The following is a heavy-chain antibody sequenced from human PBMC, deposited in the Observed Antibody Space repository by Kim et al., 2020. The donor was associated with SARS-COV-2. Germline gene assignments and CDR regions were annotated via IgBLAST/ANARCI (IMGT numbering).Heavy chain of an antibody. CDR3: ARAPSDFWSGYYTNYYYYMDV. D-gene: IGHD3-3*01. V-gene: IGHV1-8*01. CDR1: GYTFTSYD. J-gene: IGHJ6*03. Sequence: ASVKVSCKASGYTFTSYDINWVRQATGQGLEWMGWMNPNSGNTGYAQKFQGRVTMTRNTSISTAYMELSSLRSEDTAVYYCARAPSDFWSGYYTNYYYYMDVWGKGTTVTVSS. CDR2: MNPNSGNT.